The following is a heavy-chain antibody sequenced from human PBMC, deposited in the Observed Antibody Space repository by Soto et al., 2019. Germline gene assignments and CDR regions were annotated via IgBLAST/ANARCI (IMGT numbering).Heavy chain of an antibody. V-gene: IGHV1-69*02. CDR1: GDPFSSYT. J-gene: IGHJ4*02. CDR3: ARAYGSGSYPIEY. CDR2: IVPIVDLT. Sequence: QVQLVQSGAEVKKPGTSVRVSCKASGDPFSSYTISWVRQAPGQGLEWVGRIVPIVDLTNYAQKFQGSVTITADKSTSTAFMALNSLRPDDTGVYYGARAYGSGSYPIEYWGQGTPVFVSS. D-gene: IGHD3-10*01.